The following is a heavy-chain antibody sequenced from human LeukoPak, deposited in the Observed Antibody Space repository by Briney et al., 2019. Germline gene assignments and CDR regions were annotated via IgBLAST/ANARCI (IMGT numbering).Heavy chain of an antibody. J-gene: IGHJ4*02. V-gene: IGHV4-34*01. D-gene: IGHD6-6*01. CDR3: ARRTGIAARQGFDY. CDR2: INHSGST. Sequence: PSETLSLTCAVYGGSFSGYYWSWIRQPPGKGLEWIGEINHSGSTNYNPSLKSRVTISVDTSKNQFSLNLSSVTAADTAVYYCARRTGIAARQGFDYWGQGTLVTVSS. CDR1: GGSFSGYY.